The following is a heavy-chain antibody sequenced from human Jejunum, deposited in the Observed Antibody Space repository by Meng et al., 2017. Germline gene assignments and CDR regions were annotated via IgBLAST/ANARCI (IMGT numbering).Heavy chain of an antibody. V-gene: IGHV3-23*04. CDR2: IHASGGTT. CDR1: GFAFTYA. J-gene: IGHJ2*01. Sequence: VGVGVAGGGLVQPGGSLRLSCAGFGFAFTYAMSWVRQAPGKGLEWVSGIHASGGTTLYSDSVKGRFAISRDNSKNTLYLQLNSLRADDTAVYYCAKDNVYGDGIWDFDLWGRGTLVTVSS. CDR3: AKDNVYGDGIWDFDL. D-gene: IGHD4-17*01.